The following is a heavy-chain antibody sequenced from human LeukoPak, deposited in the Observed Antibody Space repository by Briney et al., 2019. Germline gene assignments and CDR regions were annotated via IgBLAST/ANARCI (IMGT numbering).Heavy chain of an antibody. CDR2: INPNSGGT. D-gene: IGHD2-15*01. CDR3: ARSAEVAPTMEGWYDP. CDR1: GYTFTGYY. J-gene: IGHJ5*02. Sequence: ASVKVSCKASGYTFTGYYMHWVRQAPGQGLEWMGWINPNSGGTNYAQKFQGRVTMTTDTSTSTAYMELRSLRSDDTAVYYCARSAEVAPTMEGWYDPWGQGTLVTVSS. V-gene: IGHV1-2*02.